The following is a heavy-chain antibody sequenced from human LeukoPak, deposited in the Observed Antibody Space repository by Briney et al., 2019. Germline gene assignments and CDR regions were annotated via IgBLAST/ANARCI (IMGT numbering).Heavy chain of an antibody. J-gene: IGHJ4*02. CDR2: IIPIFGTA. V-gene: IGHV1-69*01. CDR1: GGTFSSYA. CDR3: ARGAYYYDSSGYYYPDY. Sequence: SVKVSCKASGGTFSSYAISWVRQAPGQGLEWMGGIIPIFGTANYAQKFQGRVTITADESTSTAYMELSSLRSEDTAVYYCARGAYYYDSSGYYYPDYSGQGTLVTVSS. D-gene: IGHD3-22*01.